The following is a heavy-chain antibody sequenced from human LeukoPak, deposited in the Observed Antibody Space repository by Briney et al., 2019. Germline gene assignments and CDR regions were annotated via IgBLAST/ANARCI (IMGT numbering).Heavy chain of an antibody. CDR3: ARDSAPRIYYDSSGGGIDY. D-gene: IGHD3-22*01. J-gene: IGHJ4*02. CDR1: GGSISSSSYY. CDR2: IYYSGST. Sequence: SETLSLTCTVSGGSISSSSYYWSWIRQPPGKGLEWIGYIYYSGSTYYNPSLKSRVTISVDTSKNQFSLKLSSVTAADTAVYYCARDSAPRIYYDSSGGGIDYWGQGTLVTVSS. V-gene: IGHV4-30-4*01.